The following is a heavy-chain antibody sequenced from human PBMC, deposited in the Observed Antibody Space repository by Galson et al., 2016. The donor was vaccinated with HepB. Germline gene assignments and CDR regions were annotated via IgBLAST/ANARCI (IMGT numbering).Heavy chain of an antibody. D-gene: IGHD1/OR15-1a*01. J-gene: IGHJ6*03. V-gene: IGHV3-30*18. CDR2: ISYDGSNQ. CDR1: GFTFSDAW. Sequence: SLRLSCAASGFTFSDAWMSWVRQAPGKGLDWVSLISYDGSNQYYADSVKGRFSISRDNLRATVYLHMNSLRGEDTAVYYCAKNPINKNYFYMDLWGTGTTVIVSS. CDR3: AKNPINKNYFYMDL.